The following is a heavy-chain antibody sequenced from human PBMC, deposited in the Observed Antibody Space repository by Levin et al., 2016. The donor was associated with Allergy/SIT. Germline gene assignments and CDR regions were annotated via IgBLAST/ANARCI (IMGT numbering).Heavy chain of an antibody. CDR3: ARGTPPDY. J-gene: IGHJ4*02. CDR2: IGSTSPTI. Sequence: WIRQPPGKGLEWVSYIGSTSPTIHYADSVKGRFTIARDNAKNSLYLQMNSLRGEDTAVYYCARGTPPDYWGQGILVTVSS. V-gene: IGHV3-48*01.